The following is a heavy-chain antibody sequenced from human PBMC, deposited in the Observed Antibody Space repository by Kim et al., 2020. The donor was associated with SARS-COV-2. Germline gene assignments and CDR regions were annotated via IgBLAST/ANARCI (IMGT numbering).Heavy chain of an antibody. J-gene: IGHJ4*02. Sequence: SETLSLTCAVSGGSISSSNWWSWVRQPPGKGLEWIGEIYHSGSTNYNPSLKSRVTISVDKSKNQFSLKLSSVTAADTAVYYCARVKRGIAAAGTGRYFDYWGQGTLVTVSS. V-gene: IGHV4-4*02. CDR2: IYHSGST. D-gene: IGHD6-13*01. CDR1: GGSISSSNW. CDR3: ARVKRGIAAAGTGRYFDY.